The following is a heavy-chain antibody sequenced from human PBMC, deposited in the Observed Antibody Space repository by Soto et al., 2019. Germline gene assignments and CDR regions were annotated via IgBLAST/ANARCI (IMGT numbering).Heavy chain of an antibody. J-gene: IGHJ4*02. Sequence: GESLKLSCKASGYSFTNYWTGWVRQMPGKGLEWMGRIDPSDSYTNYSPSFQGHVTISADKSISTAYLQWSSLKASDTAMYYCARLQAAAGDNDLTFDYWGQGTLVTVSS. CDR3: ARLQAAAGDNDLTFDY. CDR1: GYSFTNYW. D-gene: IGHD6-13*01. V-gene: IGHV5-10-1*01. CDR2: IDPSDSYT.